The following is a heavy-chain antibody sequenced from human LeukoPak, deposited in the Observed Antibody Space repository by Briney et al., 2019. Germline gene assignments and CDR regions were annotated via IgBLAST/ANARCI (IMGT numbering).Heavy chain of an antibody. D-gene: IGHD6-13*01. J-gene: IGHJ6*02. V-gene: IGHV4-59*01. CDR2: VYYSGST. Sequence: SETLSLTCTVSGGSISSYYWSWIRQPPGKGLEWIGYVYYSGSTNYNPSLESRVTISVDTSKNQFSLKLSSVTAADTAVYYCARCIAAAGTFADYYGMDVWGQGTTVTVSS. CDR1: GGSISSYY. CDR3: ARCIAAAGTFADYYGMDV.